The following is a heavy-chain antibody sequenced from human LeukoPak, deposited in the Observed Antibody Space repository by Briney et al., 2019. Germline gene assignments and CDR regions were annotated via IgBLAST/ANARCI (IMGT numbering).Heavy chain of an antibody. CDR2: FDPEDGET. J-gene: IGHJ5*02. CDR3: ATDGLGRRWFDP. CDR1: GDTLTELS. Sequence: ASVKGSCKVSGDTLTELSMHWVRQAPGKGLEWMVGFDPEDGETIYAQKFQGRVTMTEDTSTDTAYMELSSLRSEDTAVYYCATDGLGRRWFDPWGQGTLVTVSS. V-gene: IGHV1-24*01. D-gene: IGHD7-27*01.